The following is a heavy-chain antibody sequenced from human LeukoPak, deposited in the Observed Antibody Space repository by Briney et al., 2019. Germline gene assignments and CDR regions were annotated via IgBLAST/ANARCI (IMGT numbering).Heavy chain of an antibody. J-gene: IGHJ6*03. V-gene: IGHV1-8*01. Sequence: ASVKVSCKASGYTFTSYDINWVRQAAGQGLEWMGWMNPNSGNTGYAQKFQGRVTMTRNNSISTAYMELSSLRSEDTAVYYCARGGDSSSWYPLYYYYYMDVWGKGTTVTVSS. CDR1: GYTFTSYD. CDR3: ARGGDSSSWYPLYYYYYMDV. CDR2: MNPNSGNT. D-gene: IGHD6-13*01.